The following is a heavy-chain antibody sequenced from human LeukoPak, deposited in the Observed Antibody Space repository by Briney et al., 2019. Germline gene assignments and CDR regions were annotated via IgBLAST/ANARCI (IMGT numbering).Heavy chain of an antibody. Sequence: GGSLRLSCAASGFTFSSYGVHWVRQAPGKGLEWVAIIWYDGSNEYYADSVKGRFTISRDNSKNTLYLQMNSLRAEDTAVYYCAREVLDYFDTSGPVDYWGQGTLVTVSS. CDR2: IWYDGSNE. D-gene: IGHD3-22*01. CDR1: GFTFSSYG. J-gene: IGHJ4*02. V-gene: IGHV3-33*01. CDR3: AREVLDYFDTSGPVDY.